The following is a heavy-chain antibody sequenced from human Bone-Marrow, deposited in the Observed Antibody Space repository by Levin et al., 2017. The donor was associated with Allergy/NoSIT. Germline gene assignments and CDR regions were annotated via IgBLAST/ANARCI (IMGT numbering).Heavy chain of an antibody. J-gene: IGHJ4*02. D-gene: IGHD5-12*01. CDR3: AKGLVATTEAYFDY. Sequence: GGSLRLSCVASGFTFDDYSMYWVRQAPGKGLEWVSGITWNSGDIGYADSVKGRFTISRDNAKNSLYLRMDSLRPEDTALYYCAKGLVATTEAYFDYWGQGTLVTVSS. CDR1: GFTFDDYS. CDR2: ITWNSGDI. V-gene: IGHV3-9*01.